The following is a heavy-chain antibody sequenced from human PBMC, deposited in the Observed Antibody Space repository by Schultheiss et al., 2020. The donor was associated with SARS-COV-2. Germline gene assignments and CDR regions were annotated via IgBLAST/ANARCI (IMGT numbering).Heavy chain of an antibody. CDR2: IWYDGSNK. CDR3: AKRPHSGSYAFDI. CDR1: GFTFSSYA. D-gene: IGHD1-26*01. J-gene: IGHJ3*02. Sequence: GGSLRLSCAASGFTFSSYAMSWVRQAPGKGLEWVAVIWYDGSNKYYADSVKGRFTISRDNSKNTLYLQMNSLRAEDTAVYYCAKRPHSGSYAFDIWGQGTMVTVSS. V-gene: IGHV3-33*06.